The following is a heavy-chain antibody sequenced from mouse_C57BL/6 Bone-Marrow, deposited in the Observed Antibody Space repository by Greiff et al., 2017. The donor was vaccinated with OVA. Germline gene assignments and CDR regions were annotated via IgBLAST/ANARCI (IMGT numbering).Heavy chain of an antibody. CDR2: FHPYNDDT. CDR3: ARPGDYDGGWFAY. D-gene: IGHD2-4*01. CDR1: GYTFTTYP. J-gene: IGHJ3*01. Sequence: QVQLQQSGAELVKPGASVKMSCKASGYTFTTYPIEWMKQNHGKSLEWIGNFHPYNDDTKYNEKFKGKATLTVEKSSSTVYLELSRLTSDDSAVYCGARPGDYDGGWFAYWGQGTLVTVSA. V-gene: IGHV1-47*01.